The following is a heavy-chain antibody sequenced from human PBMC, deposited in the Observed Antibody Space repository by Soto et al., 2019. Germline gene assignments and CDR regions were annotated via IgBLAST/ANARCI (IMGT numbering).Heavy chain of an antibody. CDR1: GFTFSSYG. V-gene: IGHV3-33*01. J-gene: IGHJ6*03. CDR3: ARDRRRSSWYRGSYYMDV. Sequence: PGGSLRLSCAASGFTFSSYGMHWVRQAPGKGLEWVAVIWYDGSNKYYADSVKGRFTISRDNSKNTLYLQMNSLRAEDTAVYYCARDRRRSSWYRGSYYMDVWGKGTTVTVSS. D-gene: IGHD6-13*01. CDR2: IWYDGSNK.